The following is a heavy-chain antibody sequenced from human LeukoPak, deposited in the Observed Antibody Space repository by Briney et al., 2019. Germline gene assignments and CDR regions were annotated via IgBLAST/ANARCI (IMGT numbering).Heavy chain of an antibody. V-gene: IGHV3-11*04. CDR1: GFTFSDYY. Sequence: PGGSLRLSCAASGFTFSDYYMSWIRQAPGMGLEWVSYISSSGSTIYYADSVKGRFTISRDNAKNSLYLQMNSLRAEDTAVYYCARTPAMNDYVWGNRMYYFDYWGQGTLVTVSS. J-gene: IGHJ4*02. CDR2: ISSSGSTI. CDR3: ARTPAMNDYVWGNRMYYFDY. D-gene: IGHD3-16*01.